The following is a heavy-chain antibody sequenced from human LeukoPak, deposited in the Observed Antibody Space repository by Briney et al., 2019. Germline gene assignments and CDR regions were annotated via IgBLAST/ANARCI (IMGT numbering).Heavy chain of an antibody. V-gene: IGHV3-30-3*01. Sequence: GGSLRLPCAASGFTFSSYAMHWVRQAPGKGLEWVAVISYDGSNKYYADSVKGRFTISRDNSKNTLYLQMNSLRAEDTAVYYCGREGRWMGAFDYWGQGTLVTDSS. CDR3: GREGRWMGAFDY. D-gene: IGHD1-26*01. CDR2: ISYDGSNK. J-gene: IGHJ4*02. CDR1: GFTFSSYA.